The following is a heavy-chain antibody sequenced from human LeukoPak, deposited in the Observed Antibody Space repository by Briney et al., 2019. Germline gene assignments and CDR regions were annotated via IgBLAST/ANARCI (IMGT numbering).Heavy chain of an antibody. D-gene: IGHD5-18*01. V-gene: IGHV4-59*08. J-gene: IGHJ4*02. Sequence: SETLSLTCTVSGGSISSYYWSWIRQPPGKGLEWIGYIYYSGSTNYNPSLKSRVTLSVDTSKNQFSLKLSSVTAADTAVYYCARGGYSYGRYYFDYWGQGTLVTVSS. CDR2: IYYSGST. CDR1: GGSISSYY. CDR3: ARGGYSYGRYYFDY.